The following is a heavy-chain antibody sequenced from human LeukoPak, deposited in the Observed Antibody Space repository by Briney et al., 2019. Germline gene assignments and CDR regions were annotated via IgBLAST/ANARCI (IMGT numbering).Heavy chain of an antibody. J-gene: IGHJ4*02. D-gene: IGHD5-18*01. V-gene: IGHV1-46*01. CDR1: GYTFTGYY. Sequence: ASVKVSCKASGYTFTGYYMHWVRQAPGQGLEWMGVINSSGGSTSYAQKFQGRVTMTRDTSTSTVYMELSSLRSEDTAIYYCARIGSGYPFDYWGQGTLVTVSS. CDR2: INSSGGST. CDR3: ARIGSGYPFDY.